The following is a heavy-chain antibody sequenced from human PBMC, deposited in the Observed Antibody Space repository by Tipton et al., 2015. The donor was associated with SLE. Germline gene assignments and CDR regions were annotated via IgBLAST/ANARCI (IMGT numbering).Heavy chain of an antibody. J-gene: IGHJ4*02. CDR3: ATSSWSGYSDY. V-gene: IGHV4-59*01. D-gene: IGHD3-3*01. Sequence: TLSLTCTVSGDSISSYYWSWIRQPPGKGLEWIGYTSYSGDTKSNPSLKSRVTISVDTSKNQLSLRLNSVTAADTAVYYCATSSWSGYSDYWGQGTLVTVSS. CDR2: TSYSGDT. CDR1: GDSISSYY.